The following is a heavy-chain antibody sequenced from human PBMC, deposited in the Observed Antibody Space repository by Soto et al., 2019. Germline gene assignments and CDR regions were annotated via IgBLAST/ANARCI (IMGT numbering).Heavy chain of an antibody. Sequence: PGGSLRLSCAASGLTFRSYWMHWVRQAPGKGLVWVSRINTDWSVAMYVDSVKGRFTVSRDNSMNTLYMQMNSLRAEDTAVYYCAKSDTALSYGFDPWGQGTLVTVSS. CDR1: GLTFRSYW. V-gene: IGHV3-74*03. CDR2: INTDWSVA. CDR3: AKSDTALSYGFDP. D-gene: IGHD5-18*01. J-gene: IGHJ5*02.